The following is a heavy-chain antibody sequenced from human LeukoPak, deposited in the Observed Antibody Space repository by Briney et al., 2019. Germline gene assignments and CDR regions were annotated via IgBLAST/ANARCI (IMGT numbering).Heavy chain of an antibody. J-gene: IGHJ2*01. Sequence: SVKVSCKASGGTFSSYAISWVRQAPGQGLEWMGGIIPIFGTANYAQKFQGRVTITTDESTSTAYMELSSLRSEDTAVYYCARRGARPPLRWEHLENWYFDLWGRGTLVTVSS. D-gene: IGHD4-23*01. CDR1: GGTFSSYA. V-gene: IGHV1-69*05. CDR3: ARRGARPPLRWEHLENWYFDL. CDR2: IIPIFGTA.